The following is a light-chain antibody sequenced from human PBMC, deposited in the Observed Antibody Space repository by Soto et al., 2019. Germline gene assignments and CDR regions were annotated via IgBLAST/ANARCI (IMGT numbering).Light chain of an antibody. Sequence: EILMTQSPDSLSVSPGETATLSCRASQSLNTDLAWYQQKPGQAPRLLLYGASTRATGISTRFSGGGSGTEFTLTSSVLQSEDSAVYYCQQYKSWPPITFGQGTRLEI. CDR1: QSLNTD. CDR3: QQYKSWPPIT. CDR2: GAS. J-gene: IGKJ5*01. V-gene: IGKV3-15*01.